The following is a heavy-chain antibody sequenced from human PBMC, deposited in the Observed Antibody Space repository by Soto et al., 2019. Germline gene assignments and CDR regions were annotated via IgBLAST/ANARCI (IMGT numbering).Heavy chain of an antibody. CDR2: ISDSGGVI. D-gene: IGHD3-3*01. CDR1: GFTFRNYA. Sequence: EVQLLESGGGLVQPGGSLRLSCAASGFTFRNYAMIWVRQAPGKGLEWVSGISDSGGVIFYADSVRGRFTISRDNSKNTLFLQMSSLRVEDAAKYYCAKDAFGGASDYWGQGTQVTVSS. CDR3: AKDAFGGASDY. V-gene: IGHV3-23*01. J-gene: IGHJ4*02.